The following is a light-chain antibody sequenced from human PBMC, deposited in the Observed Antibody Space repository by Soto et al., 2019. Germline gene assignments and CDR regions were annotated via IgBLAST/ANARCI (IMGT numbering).Light chain of an antibody. J-gene: IGKJ2*01. CDR3: QQSHSIPYT. CDR2: AAS. CDR1: QTSSSY. Sequence: DIQMTQSPSSLSASVGDRVTITCRASQTSSSYLNWYQQKPGKAPKLLIYAASSLQSGVPSRFSGSGSGTDFTLTISSLQPEDCATYYCQQSHSIPYTFGQGTKLEIK. V-gene: IGKV1-39*01.